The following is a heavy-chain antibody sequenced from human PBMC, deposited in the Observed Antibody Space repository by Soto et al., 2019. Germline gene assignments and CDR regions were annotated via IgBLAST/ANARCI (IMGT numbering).Heavy chain of an antibody. CDR2: MNPNSGNT. J-gene: IGHJ6*02. D-gene: IGHD3-10*01. CDR1: GYTFTSYD. CDR3: ARLDLRITMVRGVITPQNYGMDV. V-gene: IGHV1-8*01. Sequence: GASVKVSCKASGYTFTSYDINWVRQATGQGLEWMGWMNPNSGNTGYAQKFQGRVTMTRNTSISTAYMELSSLRSEDTAVYYCARLDLRITMVRGVITPQNYGMDVWGQGTTVTVSS.